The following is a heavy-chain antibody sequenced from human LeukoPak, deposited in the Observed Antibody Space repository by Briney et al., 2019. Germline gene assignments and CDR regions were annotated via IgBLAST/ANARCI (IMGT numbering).Heavy chain of an antibody. CDR2: IHYSGST. V-gene: IGHV4-59*01. CDR1: GGSISSYY. CDR3: ARELTTRIGMIVVALDAFDI. D-gene: IGHD3-22*01. J-gene: IGHJ3*02. Sequence: PSETLSLTCTVSGGSISSYYWSWVRQPPGKGLEWIGYIHYSGSTNYNPSLKSRVTISVDTSKNQFSLKLSSVTAADTAVYYCARELTTRIGMIVVALDAFDIWGQGTMVTVSS.